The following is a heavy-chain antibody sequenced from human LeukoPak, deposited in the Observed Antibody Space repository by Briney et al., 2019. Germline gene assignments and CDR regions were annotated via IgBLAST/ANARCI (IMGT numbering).Heavy chain of an antibody. J-gene: IGHJ5*02. Sequence: GGSLRLSCAASGFTFSSYSMNWVRQAPGKGPEWVAFIRYDGNDKFYAESVKGRFTISKDTSRSTLYLQMNSLRPEDTAIYYCAKDLMRDRWFGESWGQGTLVTVSS. CDR3: AKDLMRDRWFGES. V-gene: IGHV3-30*02. CDR1: GFTFSSYS. D-gene: IGHD3-10*01. CDR2: IRYDGNDK.